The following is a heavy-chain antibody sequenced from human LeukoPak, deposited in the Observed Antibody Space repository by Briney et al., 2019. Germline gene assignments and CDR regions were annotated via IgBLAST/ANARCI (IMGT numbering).Heavy chain of an antibody. Sequence: SETLSLTCTVSGGSISSSSYYWGWIRQPPGKGLEWIATMSYRGVTYYNSSLESRVTMSVDTSKNQFSLRLSSVTAADTAVYYCARHGNPPYISGWSADYWGQGTLVTVSS. V-gene: IGHV4-39*01. CDR2: MSYRGVT. D-gene: IGHD6-19*01. CDR3: ARHGNPPYISGWSADY. J-gene: IGHJ4*02. CDR1: GGSISSSSYY.